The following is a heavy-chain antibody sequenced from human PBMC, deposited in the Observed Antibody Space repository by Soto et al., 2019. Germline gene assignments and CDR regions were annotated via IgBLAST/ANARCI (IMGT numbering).Heavy chain of an antibody. J-gene: IGHJ6*02. CDR1: GFTFSSYA. Sequence: GGSLRLSCAASGFTFSSYAMSWVRQAPGKGLEWVSAISGSGGSTYYADSVKGRFTISRDNSKNTLYLQMNSLRAEDTAVYYCAKALYAIFYYGMDVWGQGTTVTVSS. V-gene: IGHV3-23*01. CDR3: AKALYAIFYYGMDV. CDR2: ISGSGGST. D-gene: IGHD2-8*01.